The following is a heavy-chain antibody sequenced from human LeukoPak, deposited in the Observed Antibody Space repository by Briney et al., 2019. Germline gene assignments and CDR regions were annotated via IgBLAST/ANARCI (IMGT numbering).Heavy chain of an antibody. CDR2: ISTTGTYT. CDR3: ARDRAAAAAIFDY. V-gene: IGHV3-11*06. J-gene: IGHJ4*02. D-gene: IGHD6-13*01. CDR1: GFTFSDYY. Sequence: GGSLRLSCAASGFTFSDYYMSWIRQPPGKGLEWVSYISTTGTYTDYADSVKGRFTISRDNAKNSLYLQMNSLRAEDTAVYYCARDRAAAAAIFDYWGQGTLVTVSS.